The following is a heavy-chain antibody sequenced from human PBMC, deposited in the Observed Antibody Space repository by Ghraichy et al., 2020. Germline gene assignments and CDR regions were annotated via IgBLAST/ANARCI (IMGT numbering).Heavy chain of an antibody. D-gene: IGHD2-2*01. J-gene: IGHJ6*02. CDR1: GFTFSSYA. V-gene: IGHV3-23*01. Sequence: LSLTCAASGFTFSSYAMSWVRQAPGKGLEWVSAISGSGGSTYYADSVKGRFTISRDNSKNTLYLQMNSLRAEDTAVYYCAKDLGPEYQLLLEWGLDYYYGMDVWGQGTTVTVSS. CDR2: ISGSGGST. CDR3: AKDLGPEYQLLLEWGLDYYYGMDV.